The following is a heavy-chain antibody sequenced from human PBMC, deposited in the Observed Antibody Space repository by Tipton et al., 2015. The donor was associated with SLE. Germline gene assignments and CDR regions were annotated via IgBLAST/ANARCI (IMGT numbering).Heavy chain of an antibody. Sequence: TLSLTCTVSGGSITNHYWNWIRQPPGKGLEWIGYIHYSGTTHDNPSLKSRVTISVDTSKNQFSLKLTSVTAADTAVYYCARGGSAAAAVFDYWGQGTLVTVSS. J-gene: IGHJ4*02. CDR1: GGSITNHY. CDR2: IHYSGTT. V-gene: IGHV4-59*08. D-gene: IGHD2-2*01. CDR3: ARGGSAAAAVFDY.